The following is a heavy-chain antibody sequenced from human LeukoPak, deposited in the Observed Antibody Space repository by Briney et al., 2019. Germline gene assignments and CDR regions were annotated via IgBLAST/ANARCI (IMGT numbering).Heavy chain of an antibody. CDR2: INAGNGAT. CDR3: ARGRWSSSGWYYFDY. D-gene: IGHD6-19*01. CDR1: GDTFTEYA. Sequence: GASVKVSCKASGDTFTEYAMHWVRQAPGQGLEWMGWINAGNGATKYSQKFQGRFTITRDTSASTAYMALSSLTSEDTTIYYCARGRWSSSGWYYFDYWGQGTQVTVSS. V-gene: IGHV1-3*01. J-gene: IGHJ4*02.